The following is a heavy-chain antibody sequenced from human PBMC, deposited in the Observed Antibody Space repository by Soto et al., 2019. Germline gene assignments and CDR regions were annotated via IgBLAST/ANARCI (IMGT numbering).Heavy chain of an antibody. V-gene: IGHV4-30-4*01. CDR2: ISNSGRT. J-gene: IGHJ5*02. Sequence: PSETLSLTCTVSGGSVTSDEDYWSWIRQSHGKGLEWIGYISNSGRTGYNPSLKTRLSMSVDRSKNQFTLRLTSVTAADTAVYFCATESGSYPQRWFDPWGQGTLVTVSS. D-gene: IGHD1-26*01. CDR3: ATESGSYPQRWFDP. CDR1: GGSVTSDEDY.